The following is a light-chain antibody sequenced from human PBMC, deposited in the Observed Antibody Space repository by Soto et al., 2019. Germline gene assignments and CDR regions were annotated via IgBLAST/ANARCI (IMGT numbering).Light chain of an antibody. V-gene: IGKV4-1*01. Sequence: DIVMTQSPDSLAVSLGERATINCKSSQSVLYSANNKNYLAWYQQKPGQPPKLLIYWSSTRQSGVPDRFSGSGSGTDFTLTISSLQAEDVAVYYCHQYYSHPLTFGGGTKVEI. CDR1: QSVLYSANNKNY. CDR3: HQYYSHPLT. CDR2: WSS. J-gene: IGKJ4*01.